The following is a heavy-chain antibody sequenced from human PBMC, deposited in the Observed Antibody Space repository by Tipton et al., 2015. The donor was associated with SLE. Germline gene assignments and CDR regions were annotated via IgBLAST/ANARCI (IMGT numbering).Heavy chain of an antibody. D-gene: IGHD1-1*01. J-gene: IGHJ4*02. CDR2: IYHDGST. V-gene: IGHV4-38-2*02. CDR1: GASISAGHY. Sequence: TLSLTCTVSGASISAGHYWGWIRQPPGETLEWIGNIYHDGSTFSNPSLKSRLTMSVDTSKNQIFLTLTSVTAADTAVYYCARDPDNDDDESRDKFWGRGTLVTVSS. CDR3: ARDPDNDDDESRDKF.